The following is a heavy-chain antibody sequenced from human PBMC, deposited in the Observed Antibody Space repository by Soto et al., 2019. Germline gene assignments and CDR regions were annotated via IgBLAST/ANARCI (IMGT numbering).Heavy chain of an antibody. J-gene: IGHJ6*02. CDR1: GFIFSDYY. D-gene: IGHD2-15*01. CDR3: AREHCSGGNCYHWGMDV. CDR2: ISSSGTII. V-gene: IGHV3-11*01. Sequence: GGSLRLSCAASGFIFSDYYMNWIRQAPGKGLEWVSYISSSGTIIYYADSVKGRFTISRDNAKNSLYLQMYSLRAEDTAVYYCAREHCSGGNCYHWGMDVWSQGTTVTVSS.